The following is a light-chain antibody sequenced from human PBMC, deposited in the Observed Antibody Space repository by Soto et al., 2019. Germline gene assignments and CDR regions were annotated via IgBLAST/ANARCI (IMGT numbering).Light chain of an antibody. J-gene: IGLJ1*01. Sequence: QSALTQPASVSGSPGQSITISCTGTSSDVGGYNYVSWYQQQPGKAPKFMIYDVTNRPSGVSNRFSGSKSGNTASLTICVLQSEDEADYYCRSYTTSNTRQIVFVTGTKLTVL. CDR1: SSDVGGYNY. CDR2: DVT. V-gene: IGLV2-14*01. CDR3: RSYTTSNTRQIV.